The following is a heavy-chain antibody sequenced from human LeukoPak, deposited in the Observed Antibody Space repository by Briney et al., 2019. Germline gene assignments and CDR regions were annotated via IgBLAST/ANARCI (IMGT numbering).Heavy chain of an antibody. J-gene: IGHJ6*04. V-gene: IGHV3-11*04. D-gene: IGHD3-10*02. CDR2: ISSSGSTI. CDR3: AELGITMIGGV. CDR1: GFTVSNNY. Sequence: GGSLRLSCAATGFTVSNNYMNWVRQAPGKGLEWVSYISSSGSTIYYADSVKGRFTISRDNAKNSLYLQMNSLRAEDTAVYYCAELGITMIGGVWGKGTTVTISS.